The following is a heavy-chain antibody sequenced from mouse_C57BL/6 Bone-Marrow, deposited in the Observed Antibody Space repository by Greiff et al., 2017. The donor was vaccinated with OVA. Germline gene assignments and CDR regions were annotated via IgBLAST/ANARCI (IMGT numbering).Heavy chain of an antibody. D-gene: IGHD1-2*01. CDR3: ARKTAASNFEG. CDR2: IDPSDSYT. Sequence: VQLQQPGAELVKPGASVKLSCKASGYTFTSYWMQWVKQRPGQGLEWIGEIDPSDSYTNYNQKFKGKATLTVDTSSSTAYMQLSSLTSEDSAVDYWARKTAASNFEGWGTGTTVTVSS. V-gene: IGHV1-50*01. CDR1: GYTFTSYW. J-gene: IGHJ1*03.